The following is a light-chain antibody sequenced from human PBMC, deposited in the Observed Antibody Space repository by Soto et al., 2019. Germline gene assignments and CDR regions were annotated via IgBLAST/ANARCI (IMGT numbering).Light chain of an antibody. J-gene: IGKJ1*01. CDR1: QSVSIL. Sequence: EIVMTQSPATLSVSPGERATLSCRASQSVSILLAWYQQKPGQAPRVLIYGASTRATGIPDRFSGGGSGTDFTLTISRLEPEDFAVYFCHQYGDSPQTFGQGTKVDIK. V-gene: IGKV3-20*01. CDR3: HQYGDSPQT. CDR2: GAS.